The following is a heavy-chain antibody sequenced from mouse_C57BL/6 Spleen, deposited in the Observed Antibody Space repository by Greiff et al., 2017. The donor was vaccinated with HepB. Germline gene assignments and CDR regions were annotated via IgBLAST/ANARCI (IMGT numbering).Heavy chain of an antibody. CDR2: ISSGGSYT. V-gene: IGHV5-6*01. Sequence: DVHLVESGGDLVKPGGSLKLSCAASGFTFSSYGMSWVRQTPDKRLEWVATISSGGSYTYYPDSVKGRFTISRDNAKNTLYLQMSSLKSEDTAMYYCARQDLYAMDYWGQGTSVTVSS. CDR1: GFTFSSYG. CDR3: ARQDLYAMDY. J-gene: IGHJ4*01.